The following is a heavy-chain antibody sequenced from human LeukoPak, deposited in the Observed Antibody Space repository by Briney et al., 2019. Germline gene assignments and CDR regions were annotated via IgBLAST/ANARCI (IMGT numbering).Heavy chain of an antibody. CDR2: INHSGST. CDR3: ARGPGGSSWYRYDY. CDR1: GGSFSGYY. Sequence: SETLSLTCAVYGGSFSGYYWSWIRQPPGKGLEWIGEINHSGSTNYNPSLKSRVTISVDTSKNQFSLKLSSVTAADTAVYYCARGPGGSSWYRYDYWGQGTLVTVSS. V-gene: IGHV4-34*01. D-gene: IGHD6-13*01. J-gene: IGHJ4*02.